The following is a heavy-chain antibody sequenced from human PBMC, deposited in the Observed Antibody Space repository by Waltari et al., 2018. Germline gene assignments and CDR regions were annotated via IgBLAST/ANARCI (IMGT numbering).Heavy chain of an antibody. Sequence: QVQLQQWGAGLLKPSETLSLTCAVYGGSLSGHWWSWIRKPPGKGLGWIGEINESGSTNYRPSRKSRAAISVDTSRNQFSLKLGSVTAADTAIYYCARHRDPGHSFDVWGQGTVTVSS. CDR3: ARHRDPGHSFDV. V-gene: IGHV4-34*01. CDR1: GGSLSGHW. D-gene: IGHD2-21*01. J-gene: IGHJ3*01. CDR2: INESGST.